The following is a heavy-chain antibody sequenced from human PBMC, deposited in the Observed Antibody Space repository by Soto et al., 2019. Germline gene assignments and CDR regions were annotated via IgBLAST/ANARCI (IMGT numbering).Heavy chain of an antibody. CDR1: GGSVSSGSYH. D-gene: IGHD2-2*01. V-gene: IGHV4-61*01. CDR3: ARLRRDIVVVAALYSDH. J-gene: IGHJ4*02. Sequence: SETLSLTCTVSGGSVSSGSYHWSWIRQPPGKGLEWIGYIYYSGSTNYNPSLKSRVTISVDTSKNQFSLKLSSVTAADTAVYYCARLRRDIVVVAALYSDHWGKGTLVTVSS. CDR2: IYYSGST.